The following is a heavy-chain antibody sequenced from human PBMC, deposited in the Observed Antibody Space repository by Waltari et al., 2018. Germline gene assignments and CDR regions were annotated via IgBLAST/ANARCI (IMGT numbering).Heavy chain of an antibody. V-gene: IGHV4-38-2*02. Sequence: QVQLQESGPGLVHPSGTLSLTCTVPGVPITSPFFWGRVRQAPGKGLEWIGCVYRTGATYSNPALKSRMDMSIDTSRNTFSLKLTSVTAADTADYFCARDMNCTGDCDYKWFDSWGPGTPVTVSS. CDR1: GVPITSPFF. J-gene: IGHJ5*01. D-gene: IGHD2-8*02. CDR3: ARDMNCTGDCDYKWFDS. CDR2: VYRTGAT.